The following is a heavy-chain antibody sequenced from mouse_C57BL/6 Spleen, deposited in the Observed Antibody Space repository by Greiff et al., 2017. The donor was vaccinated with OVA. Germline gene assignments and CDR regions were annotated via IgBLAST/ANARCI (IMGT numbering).Heavy chain of an antibody. CDR3: ARRFYDGYYEGAMDY. V-gene: IGHV1-53*01. J-gene: IGHJ4*01. Sequence: QVQLQQPGTELVKPGASVKLSCKASGYTFTSYWMHWVKQRPGQGLEWIGNINPSNGGTNYNEKFKSKATLTVDKSSSTAYMQLSSLTSEYSAVYYFARRFYDGYYEGAMDYWGQGTSVTVSS. CDR2: INPSNGGT. D-gene: IGHD2-3*01. CDR1: GYTFTSYW.